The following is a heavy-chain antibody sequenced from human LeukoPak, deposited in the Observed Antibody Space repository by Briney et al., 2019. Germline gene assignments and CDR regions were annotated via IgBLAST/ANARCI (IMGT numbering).Heavy chain of an antibody. J-gene: IGHJ5*02. CDR3: AKNSYGDYVGGS. CDR1: GFSVSSHY. V-gene: IGHV3-66*01. Sequence: GGSLRLSCAASGFSVSSHYMSWVRQAPGKGLEWVSVIYSGGSTYYSDSVKGRFTISRDNSKNTLYLQMNSLRAEDTAVYYCAKNSYGDYVGGSWGQGTLVTVSS. D-gene: IGHD4-17*01. CDR2: IYSGGST.